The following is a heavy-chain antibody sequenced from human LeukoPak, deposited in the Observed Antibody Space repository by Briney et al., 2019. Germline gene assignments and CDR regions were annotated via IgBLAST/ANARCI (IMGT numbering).Heavy chain of an antibody. J-gene: IGHJ6*02. D-gene: IGHD3-10*01. CDR3: ARGITMVRGVIALYYGMDV. CDR1: GYTFTSYA. V-gene: IGHV1-69*13. CDR2: IIPIFGTA. Sequence: SVKVSCTASGYTFTSYAISWVRQAPGQGLECMGGIIPIFGTANYAQKFQGRVTITADESTSTAYMELSSLRSEDTAVYYCARGITMVRGVIALYYGMDVWGQGTTVTVSS.